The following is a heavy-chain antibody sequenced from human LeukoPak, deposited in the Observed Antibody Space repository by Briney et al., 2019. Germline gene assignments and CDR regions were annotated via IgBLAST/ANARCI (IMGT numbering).Heavy chain of an antibody. D-gene: IGHD6-25*01. CDR1: GFTFSSHW. J-gene: IGHJ6*02. CDR2: INGDGGST. Sequence: GGSLRLSCAASGFTFSSHWMHWVRQPPGKGLVWVSRINGDGGSTNYADSVKGRFTISRDNAKNTLYLQVNSLRVEDTAIYYCARDRWVAADFHYYYAMDVWGQGTTATVSS. V-gene: IGHV3-74*01. CDR3: ARDRWVAADFHYYYAMDV.